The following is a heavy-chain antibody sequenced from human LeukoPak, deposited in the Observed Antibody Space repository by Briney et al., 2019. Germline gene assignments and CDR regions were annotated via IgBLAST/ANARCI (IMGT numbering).Heavy chain of an antibody. Sequence: PGGSLRLSCASSGFTFSTYTMSWVRQAPGKGLEGVSAISGSGGNTYYADSVKGRSTISRDNSKNTLYLQKDSLRADDTAVYYCAKAAFSRTSYFDYWGQGTLLTASS. CDR1: GFTFSTYT. CDR3: AKAAFSRTSYFDY. J-gene: IGHJ4*02. V-gene: IGHV3-23*01. CDR2: ISGSGGNT. D-gene: IGHD3-3*02.